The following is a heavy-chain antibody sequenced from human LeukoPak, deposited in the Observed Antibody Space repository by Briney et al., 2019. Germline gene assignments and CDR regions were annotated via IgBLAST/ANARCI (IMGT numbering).Heavy chain of an antibody. CDR3: ARGGSGSWGNNWFDP. V-gene: IGHV4-4*02. Sequence: SGTLSLTCAVSGGSISSSNWWSWVRQPPGKGLEWIGEIYHSGGTNYNPSLKSRVTISVDKSKNQFSLKLSSVTAADTAVYYCARGGSGSWGNNWFDPWGQGTLVTVSS. CDR1: GGSISSSNW. D-gene: IGHD3-10*01. J-gene: IGHJ5*02. CDR2: IYHSGGT.